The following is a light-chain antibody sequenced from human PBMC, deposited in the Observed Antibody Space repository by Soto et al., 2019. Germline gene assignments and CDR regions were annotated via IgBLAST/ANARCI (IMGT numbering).Light chain of an antibody. CDR2: EVI. Sequence: QSALTQPASVSGSPGQSITISCTGTEVGAHRFVSCYQQVPGTAPKLLIYEVIKRPSGISPRFSGSKAGNTASLTISGLQADDEADYFCSTYTSASTSFGGGTKVTVL. CDR1: EVGAHRF. V-gene: IGLV2-14*01. J-gene: IGLJ2*01. CDR3: STYTSASTS.